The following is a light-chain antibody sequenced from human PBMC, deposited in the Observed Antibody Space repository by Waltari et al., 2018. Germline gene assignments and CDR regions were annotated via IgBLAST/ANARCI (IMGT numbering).Light chain of an antibody. CDR2: GNSDGSH. CDR3: QTVGHGTWV. V-gene: IGLV4-69*01. Sequence: QLVLTQSPSASASLGASVKLTCTLSSGHSSNVIAWLQQQPEKGPRYLMKGNSDGSHSKGDEIPDRFSGSSSGAERYLTISSLQSEDEADYYCQTVGHGTWVFGGGTKLTVL. J-gene: IGLJ3*02. CDR1: SGHSSNV.